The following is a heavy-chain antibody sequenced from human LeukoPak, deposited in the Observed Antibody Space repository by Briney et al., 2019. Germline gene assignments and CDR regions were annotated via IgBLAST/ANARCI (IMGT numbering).Heavy chain of an antibody. D-gene: IGHD3-3*01. CDR1: GCTISSYY. CDR2: IYYSGST. V-gene: IGHV4-59*01. Sequence: PSETLSLTCTVSGCTISSYYWSWIRQPPGKGLEWMGYIYYSGSTNYNPSLKSRVTIAVDTSKNQFYLKLSSVTAADTAVYYCARVGEGSGYYYYFDYWGQGTLVTVSS. J-gene: IGHJ4*02. CDR3: ARVGEGSGYYYYFDY.